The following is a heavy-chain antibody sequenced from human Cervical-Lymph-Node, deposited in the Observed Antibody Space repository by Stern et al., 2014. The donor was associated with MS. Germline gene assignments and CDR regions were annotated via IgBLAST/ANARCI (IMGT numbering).Heavy chain of an antibody. Sequence: QVQLVQSGAEVKKPGSSVKVSCKASGDSFNNFDIGWVRQAPGKGPEWLGGIPPLFGTANYAQRLQDRVTFTADESTSTTYMELSRLTSEDTAIYYCARHQGGVSAFWGQGTLVTVSS. J-gene: IGHJ4*02. CDR1: GDSFNNFD. V-gene: IGHV1-69*01. CDR2: IPPLFGTA. D-gene: IGHD2-8*01. CDR3: ARHQGGVSAF.